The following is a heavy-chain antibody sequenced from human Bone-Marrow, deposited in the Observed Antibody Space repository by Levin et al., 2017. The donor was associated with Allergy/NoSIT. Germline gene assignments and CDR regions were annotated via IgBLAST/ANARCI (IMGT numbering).Heavy chain of an antibody. D-gene: IGHD2-2*02. V-gene: IGHV1-2*06. CDR2: INPNSGGT. CDR1: GYTFTGYY. J-gene: IGHJ5*02. CDR3: ARDSYFVVVPAAIAKDEFDP. Sequence: GASVKVSCKASGYTFTGYYMHWVRQAPGQGLEWMGRINPNSGGTNYAQKFQGRVTMTRDTSISTAYMELSRLRSDDTAVYYCARDSYFVVVPAAIAKDEFDPWGKGTLVTVSS.